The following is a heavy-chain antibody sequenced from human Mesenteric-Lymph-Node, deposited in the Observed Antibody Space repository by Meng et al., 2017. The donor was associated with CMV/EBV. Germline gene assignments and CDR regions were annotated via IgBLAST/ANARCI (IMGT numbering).Heavy chain of an antibody. Sequence: GESLKISCAASGFTVSSDYMIWVRQAPGKGLEWVSTISSGGGATYYADSVKGRFTISRDNSRNTLYLHMNSLRAEDTAVFYCARPTYYSDGGDYYYWGQGTLVTVSS. V-gene: IGHV3-23*01. CDR3: ARPTYYSDGGDYYY. D-gene: IGHD3-22*01. CDR2: ISSGGGAT. CDR1: GFTVSSDY. J-gene: IGHJ4*02.